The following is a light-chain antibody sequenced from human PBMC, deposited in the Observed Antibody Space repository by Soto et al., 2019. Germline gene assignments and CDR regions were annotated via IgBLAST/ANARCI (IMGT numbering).Light chain of an antibody. CDR3: QQYGTSPYT. CDR2: DAS. V-gene: IGKV3-20*01. J-gene: IGKJ2*01. CDR1: QSVSGY. Sequence: EIVLTQSPDTLSLSPGERATLSCRASQSVSGYLGWYQQKPGQAPRLLIYDASNRAYGVPARFRGSGSGTNFTLTISRLEPKDFAVYYCQQYGTSPYTFGQGTKLEIK.